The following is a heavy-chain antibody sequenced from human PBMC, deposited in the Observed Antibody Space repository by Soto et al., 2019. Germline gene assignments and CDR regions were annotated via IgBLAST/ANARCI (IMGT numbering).Heavy chain of an antibody. V-gene: IGHV4-30-4*01. D-gene: IGHD5-18*01. CDR2: IYSSGTA. Sequence: SETLSLTCTVSGGSITSSNYYWSWIRQSPGEGLEWIGHIYSSGTAYYNPSLMSRVSMSIDTSKSQFSLNLNSVTVADTAVYFCARELRGYSYGPGEVYWCRGTLVTVSS. CDR3: ARELRGYSYGPGEVY. CDR1: GGSITSSNYY. J-gene: IGHJ4*02.